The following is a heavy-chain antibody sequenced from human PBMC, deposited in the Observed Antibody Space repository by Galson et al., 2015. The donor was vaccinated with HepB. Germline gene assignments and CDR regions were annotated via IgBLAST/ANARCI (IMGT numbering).Heavy chain of an antibody. CDR3: AKDLPPSKGWLLIDTIDY. J-gene: IGHJ4*02. D-gene: IGHD6-19*01. CDR1: GFTFKNYG. Sequence: SLRLSCAASGFTFKNYGMTWVRQAPGKGLEWVSLITHKGGTDYADSVKGRFTISRDNSKNTVYLQMNSLRDDDPAVYYCAKDLPPSKGWLLIDTIDYWGQGTLVTVSS. CDR2: ITHKGGT. V-gene: IGHV3-23*01.